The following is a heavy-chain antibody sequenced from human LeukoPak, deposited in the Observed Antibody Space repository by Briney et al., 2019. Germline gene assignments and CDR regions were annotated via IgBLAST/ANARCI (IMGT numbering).Heavy chain of an antibody. CDR1: GGSISSSSYY. V-gene: IGHV4-39*01. Sequence: SETLSLTCTVSGGSISSSSYYWGWIRQPPGKGLEWIGSIYYSGSSYYNPSLKSRVTMSVDTSKNQLSLKMGSVTAADTAVYYCARHVVGYCSSTSCHTDYWGQGTLVTVSS. J-gene: IGHJ4*02. CDR3: ARHVVGYCSSTSCHTDY. D-gene: IGHD2-2*01. CDR2: IYYSGSS.